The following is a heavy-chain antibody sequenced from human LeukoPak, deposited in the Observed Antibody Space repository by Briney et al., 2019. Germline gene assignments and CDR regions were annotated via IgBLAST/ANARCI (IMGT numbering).Heavy chain of an antibody. CDR2: IKEDGSEK. V-gene: IGHV3-7*01. CDR1: GFMFSSYW. CDR3: ARGLVGATSPFDY. Sequence: GGSLRLSCAASGFMFSSYWMSWVRQAPEKGLEWVANIKEDGSEKYYVDSVKGRFTISRDNAKNSLYLQMNSLRAEDTAVYYCARGLVGATSPFDYWGQGTLVTVSS. D-gene: IGHD1-26*01. J-gene: IGHJ4*02.